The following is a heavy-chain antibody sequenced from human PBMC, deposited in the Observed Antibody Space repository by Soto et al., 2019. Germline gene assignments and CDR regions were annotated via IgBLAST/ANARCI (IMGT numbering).Heavy chain of an antibody. CDR1: RFTFSNYW. Sequence: GGSLRLSCVASRFTFSNYWMHWVRQAPGKGLVWVSRINSDGYNTNYADSVRGRFTISRDNAKKTLHLDMNSLRAEDSAVYYCVRGDYIWQSSRYTDFDFWGQGTQVTVSS. CDR3: VRGDYIWQSSRYTDFDF. J-gene: IGHJ4*02. V-gene: IGHV3-74*01. CDR2: INSDGYNT. D-gene: IGHD3-16*02.